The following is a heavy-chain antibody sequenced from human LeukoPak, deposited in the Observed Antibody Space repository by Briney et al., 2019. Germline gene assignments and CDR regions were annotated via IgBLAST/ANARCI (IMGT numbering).Heavy chain of an antibody. V-gene: IGHV3-21*01. J-gene: IGHJ4*02. CDR2: ISSSSSYI. Sequence: GGSLRLSCAASGFTFSSYSMNWVRQAPGKGLEWVSSISSSSSYIYYADSVKGRFTISRDNAKNSLYLQINSLRAEDTAVYYCARDSGIAVAGTSLDYWGQGTLVTVSS. CDR3: ARDSGIAVAGTSLDY. D-gene: IGHD6-19*01. CDR1: GFTFSSYS.